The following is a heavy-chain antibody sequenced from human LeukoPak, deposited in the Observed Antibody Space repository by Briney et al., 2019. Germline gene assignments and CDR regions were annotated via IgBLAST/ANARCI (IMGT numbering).Heavy chain of an antibody. V-gene: IGHV4-61*01. D-gene: IGHD3-16*01. CDR1: GGSLRGDSINQYY. J-gene: IGHJ4*02. CDR2: IYYTGST. CDR3: ARGRGDSRGTAFDF. Sequence: SETLSLTCTVSGGSLRGDSINQYYWSWIRQPPGKGLEWIGYIYYTGSTTYSPSLKSRVSISIDMSTNQVSLKLSSVTTADTAIYYCARGRGDSRGTAFDFWGQGNLVTASS.